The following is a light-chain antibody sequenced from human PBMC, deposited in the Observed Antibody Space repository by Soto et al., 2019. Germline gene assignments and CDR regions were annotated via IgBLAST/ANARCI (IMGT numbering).Light chain of an antibody. CDR1: QSVSNK. Sequence: EIVLTQSPATLSVSPGERVTLSCRASQSVSNKLAWYQQKPGQAPRLLISDTSTRATGIPARFSGSGSGTEFTLTVSSLQSEDFALYFCHQYDTWPLTFGGGTKVDMK. CDR2: DTS. CDR3: HQYDTWPLT. J-gene: IGKJ4*01. V-gene: IGKV3D-15*01.